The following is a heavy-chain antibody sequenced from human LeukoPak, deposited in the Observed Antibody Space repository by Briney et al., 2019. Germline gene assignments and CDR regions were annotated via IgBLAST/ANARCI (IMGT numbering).Heavy chain of an antibody. D-gene: IGHD3-22*01. CDR2: IYHSGST. CDR1: GGSISSSSYY. V-gene: IGHV4-39*07. Sequence: PSETLSLTCTVSGGSISSSSYYWGWIRQPPGKGLEWIGSIYHSGSTYYNPSLKSRVTISVDTSKNQFSLKLSSVTAADTAVYYCARDSLQYYYDSSGYYYVSYFDYWGQGTLVTVSS. J-gene: IGHJ4*02. CDR3: ARDSLQYYYDSSGYYYVSYFDY.